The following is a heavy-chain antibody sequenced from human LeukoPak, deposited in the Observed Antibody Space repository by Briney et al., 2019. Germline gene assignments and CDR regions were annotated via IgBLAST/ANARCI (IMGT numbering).Heavy chain of an antibody. CDR3: AKDRGAAAGSLRPDDY. J-gene: IGHJ4*02. V-gene: IGHV3-23*01. D-gene: IGHD6-13*01. CDR2: ISGSGGST. Sequence: PGGSLRLSCAASGFTFSSYAMSWVRQAPGKGLEWVSAISGSGGSTYYADSVKGRFTISRDNSKNTLYLQMNSLRAEDTAVYYCAKDRGAAAGSLRPDDYWGQGTLVTVSS. CDR1: GFTFSSYA.